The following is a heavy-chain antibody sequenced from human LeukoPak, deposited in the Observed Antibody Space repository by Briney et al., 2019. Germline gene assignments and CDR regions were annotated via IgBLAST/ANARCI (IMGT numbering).Heavy chain of an antibody. CDR2: IYYSGST. CDR3: ARQGSPGAVAGKVVDY. D-gene: IGHD6-19*01. V-gene: IGHV4-61*01. CDR1: GGSVSSGSYD. J-gene: IGHJ4*02. Sequence: WETLSLTCIVSGGSVSSGSYDWGWIRQPPGKGLEWIGYIYYSGSTNYNPSLKSRVTISVDTSKHQFSLKLSSVTAADTAVYYCARQGSPGAVAGKVVDYWGQGTLVTVSS.